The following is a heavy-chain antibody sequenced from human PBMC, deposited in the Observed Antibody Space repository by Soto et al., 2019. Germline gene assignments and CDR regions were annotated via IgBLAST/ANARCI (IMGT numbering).Heavy chain of an antibody. CDR1: GASVSHYF. V-gene: IGHV4-4*09. CDR2: MSSSGDS. Sequence: QVQLQESGPGLVKPSETLSLTCDVSGASVSHYFWSWIRQPPGKGLEWLGYMSSSGDSISNPAPQSRIIISLGMSMYHVSLNLSSLTVGDTAGYYCAGSRLTVFGGGVAGFDFWGPGTLVTVSS. CDR3: AGSRLTVFGGGVAGFDF. D-gene: IGHD3-3*01. J-gene: IGHJ4*02.